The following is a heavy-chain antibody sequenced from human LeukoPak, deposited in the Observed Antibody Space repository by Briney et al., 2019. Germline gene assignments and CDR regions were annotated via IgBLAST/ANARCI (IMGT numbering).Heavy chain of an antibody. CDR2: INHSGST. V-gene: IGHV4-34*01. J-gene: IGHJ4*02. D-gene: IGHD3-9*01. CDR1: GGSFSGYY. CDR3: ARGRVHRRAPYILTGLPDY. Sequence: SETLSLTCAVYGGSFSGYYWSWVRQPPGKGLEWIGEINHSGSTNYNPSLTSRVTISVDTSKNQFSLKLSSVTAADTAVYYCARGRVHRRAPYILTGLPDYWGQGTLVTVSS.